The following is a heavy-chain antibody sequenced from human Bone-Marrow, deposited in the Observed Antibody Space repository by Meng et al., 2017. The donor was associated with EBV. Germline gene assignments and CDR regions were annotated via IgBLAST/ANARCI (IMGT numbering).Heavy chain of an antibody. D-gene: IGHD1-1*01. Sequence: QVQLQESRSGLVQPSETLSLTCTVSVCSLSNYYWNWIRQPPGKGLEWIGHIYYNGRTNYNPSLKSRVTISIDTSKNQFSLKLNSVTAADTAVYYCARDLQLNNWGQGILVTVSS. CDR2: IYYNGRT. J-gene: IGHJ4*02. CDR1: VCSLSNYY. CDR3: ARDLQLNN. V-gene: IGHV4-59*01.